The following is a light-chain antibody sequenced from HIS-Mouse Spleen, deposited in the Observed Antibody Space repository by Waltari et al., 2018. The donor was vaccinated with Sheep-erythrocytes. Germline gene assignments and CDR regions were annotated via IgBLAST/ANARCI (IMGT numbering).Light chain of an antibody. CDR2: GAS. CDR1: QSVSSNY. Sequence: EIVLTQSPGTLSLSPGERATLSCRASQSVSSNYLAWYQQKPGQAPRLLIYGASSRATGIPDRFSGSGSGTDLTLTISRLEPEDFAVYYCQQYGSSLRTFGQGTKVEIK. J-gene: IGKJ1*01. V-gene: IGKV3-20*01. CDR3: QQYGSSLRT.